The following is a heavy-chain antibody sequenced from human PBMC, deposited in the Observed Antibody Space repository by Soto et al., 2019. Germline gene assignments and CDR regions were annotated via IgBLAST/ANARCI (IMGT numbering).Heavy chain of an antibody. V-gene: IGHV3-23*01. CDR3: AKFSSYDILNGYLDY. CDR2: ISGSGGST. J-gene: IGHJ4*02. CDR1: GFTFSSYA. D-gene: IGHD3-9*01. Sequence: GRSLRLSCAASGFTFSSYAMSWVRQAPGKGLEWVSAISGSGGSTYYADSVKGRFTISRDNSKNTLYLQMNSLRAEDTAVYYCAKFSSYDILNGYLDYWGQGTLVTVSS.